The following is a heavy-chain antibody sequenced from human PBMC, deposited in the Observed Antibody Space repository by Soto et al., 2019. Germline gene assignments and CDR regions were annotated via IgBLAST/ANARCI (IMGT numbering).Heavy chain of an antibody. CDR2: FYNDGPT. CDR3: GRPYQSGHYHARDV. J-gene: IGHJ6*02. D-gene: IGHD3-10*01. CDR1: GLAVACSY. Sequence: GGSRRLSCVAPGLAVACSYMAWVRRSPGKGLEWASVFYNDGPTYYSQSAEGRITISRDTSKKTLYPHMGTLREEDTAVYVCGRPYQSGHYHARDVWGQGTTVTVSS. V-gene: IGHV3-53*01.